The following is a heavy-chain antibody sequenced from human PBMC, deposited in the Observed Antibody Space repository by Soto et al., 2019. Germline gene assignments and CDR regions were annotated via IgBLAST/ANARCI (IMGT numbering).Heavy chain of an antibody. CDR1: GFTFSSYA. CDR2: ISGSGGST. Sequence: GGSLRLSCAASGFTFSSYAMSWVRQAPGKGLEWVSAISGSGGSTYYADSVKGRFTISRDNSKNTLYLQMNSLRAEDTAVYYCAKDRVGGGWYMGYFDYWGQGTLVTVSS. V-gene: IGHV3-23*01. J-gene: IGHJ4*02. CDR3: AKDRVGGGWYMGYFDY. D-gene: IGHD6-19*01.